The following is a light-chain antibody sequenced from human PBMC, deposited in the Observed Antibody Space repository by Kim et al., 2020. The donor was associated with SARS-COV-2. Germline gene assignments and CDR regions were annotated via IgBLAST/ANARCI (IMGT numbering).Light chain of an antibody. CDR3: QQYHDWPRT. CDR1: QSINTN. V-gene: IGKV3-15*01. J-gene: IGKJ1*01. Sequence: EIVMTQSPATLSVSPGDRVTLSCRTSQSINTNVAWFQHKPGQAPRLLIYGASTRTTGIPARFSGSGSGTEFTLTITSLQSEDLAVYFCQQYHDWPRTFGQGTKVDIK. CDR2: GAS.